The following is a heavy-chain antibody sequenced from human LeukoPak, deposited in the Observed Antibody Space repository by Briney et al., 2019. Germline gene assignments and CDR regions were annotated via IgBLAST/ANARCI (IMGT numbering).Heavy chain of an antibody. Sequence: GAAVKVSCKASGGTFSSYANSWVRQPPGQGIEWVGGIIPIFGTANYAQKFQGRVTMTTDESTSTAYIELSSLRSEDTAVYYCARSKKFVGASDYYYMDVWGKGTTVTVSS. V-gene: IGHV1-69*05. CDR3: ARSKKFVGASDYYYMDV. CDR1: GGTFSSYA. J-gene: IGHJ6*03. CDR2: IIPIFGTA. D-gene: IGHD1-26*01.